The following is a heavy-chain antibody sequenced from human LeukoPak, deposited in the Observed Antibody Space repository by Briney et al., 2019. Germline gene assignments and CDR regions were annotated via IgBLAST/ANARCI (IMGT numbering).Heavy chain of an antibody. CDR2: IIPIFGTA. J-gene: IGHJ4*02. D-gene: IGHD7-27*01. CDR1: GGIFSSYA. V-gene: IGHV1-69*05. CDR3: ARVGLGIPDYFDY. Sequence: ASVKVSCKASGGIFSSYAISWARQAPGQGLEWMGGIIPIFGTANYAQKFQGRVTITTDESTSTAYMELSSLRSEDTAVYYCARVGLGIPDYFDYWGQGTLVTVSS.